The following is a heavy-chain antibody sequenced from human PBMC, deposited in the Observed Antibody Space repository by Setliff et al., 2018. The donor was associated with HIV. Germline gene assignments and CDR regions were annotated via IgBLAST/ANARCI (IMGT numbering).Heavy chain of an antibody. J-gene: IGHJ5*02. Sequence: SSETLSLTCTVSGDSISSGGYYWSWIRQLPGKGLEWIGYIYYSGATYYNPSLKNRVTISLDTSKSQFSLKLTSVTAADTALYYCAKGPVSGVDLWGQGTLVTVSS. CDR3: AKGPVSGVDL. CDR1: GDSISSGGYY. D-gene: IGHD2-15*01. CDR2: IYYSGAT. V-gene: IGHV4-31*03.